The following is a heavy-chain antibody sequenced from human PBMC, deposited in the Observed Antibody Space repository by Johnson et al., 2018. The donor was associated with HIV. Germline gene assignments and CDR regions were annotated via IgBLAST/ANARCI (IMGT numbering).Heavy chain of an antibody. V-gene: IGHV3-23*04. CDR2: ISDSGGWT. CDR1: GFIFSSYA. J-gene: IGHJ3*02. CDR3: AKDWSDQDVFDI. Sequence: VESGGGLVQPGGSLRLSCEASGFIFSSYAMTWVRQAPGKGLEWVSSISDSGGWTYYADSVKGRLTISRDNSKNTLYLQMNSLRADDTAVYFCAKDWSDQDVFDIWGQGTMVTVSS.